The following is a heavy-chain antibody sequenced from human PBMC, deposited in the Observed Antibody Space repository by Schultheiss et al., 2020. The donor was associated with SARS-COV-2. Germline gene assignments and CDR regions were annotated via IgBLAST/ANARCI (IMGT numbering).Heavy chain of an antibody. Sequence: GGSLRLSCAASGFTFSSYSMNWVRQAPGKGLEWVAVISYDGSNKYYADSVKGRFTISRDNSKNTLYLQMNSLRAEDTAVYYCAKDPYSSSWSGSGYWGQGTLVTVSS. J-gene: IGHJ4*02. CDR2: ISYDGSNK. V-gene: IGHV3-30*18. CDR3: AKDPYSSSWSGSGY. CDR1: GFTFSSYS. D-gene: IGHD6-13*01.